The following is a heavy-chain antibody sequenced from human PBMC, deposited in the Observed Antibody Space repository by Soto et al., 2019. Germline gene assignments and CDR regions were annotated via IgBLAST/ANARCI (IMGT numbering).Heavy chain of an antibody. J-gene: IGHJ2*01. CDR2: IYYSGST. CDR3: ASVPAAVTTRWSYFDL. Sequence: QLQLQESGPGLVKPSETLSLTCTVSGGSISSSSYYWGWIRQPPGKGLEWIGSIYYSGSTYYNPSLKSRVTISVDTSKNQFSLKLSSVTAADTAVYYCASVPAAVTTRWSYFDLWGRGTLVTVSS. D-gene: IGHD4-17*01. CDR1: GGSISSSSYY. V-gene: IGHV4-39*01.